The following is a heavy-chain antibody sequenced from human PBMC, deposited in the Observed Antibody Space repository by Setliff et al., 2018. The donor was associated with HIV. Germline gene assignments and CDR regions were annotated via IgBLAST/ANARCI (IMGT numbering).Heavy chain of an antibody. CDR1: GFTFSSAW. CDR2: ISYDGSYK. V-gene: IGHV3-30*18. Sequence: LRLSCAASGFTFSSAWMGWVRQAPAKGLEWVAVISYDGSYKYYADSVKGRFTISRDNSKESLFLQMNSLTTEDTALYYCAKLLGNGGNSDPFDLWGQGTTVTVSS. D-gene: IGHD2-21*01. J-gene: IGHJ3*01. CDR3: AKLLGNGGNSDPFDL.